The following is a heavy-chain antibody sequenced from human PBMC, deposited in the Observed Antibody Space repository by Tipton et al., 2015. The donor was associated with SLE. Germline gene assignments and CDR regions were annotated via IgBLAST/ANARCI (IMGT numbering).Heavy chain of an antibody. D-gene: IGHD2-21*02. CDR1: GGSFSGYY. CDR2: INHSGST. J-gene: IGHJ4*02. V-gene: IGHV4-34*01. CDR3: ARDMDGFGDPNLFEY. Sequence: TLSLTCAVYGGSFSGYYWSWIRQPPGKGLEWIGEINHSGSTNYNPSLKSRVTISVDTSKNQFSLNLTSVTAADTAVYYCARDMDGFGDPNLFEYWGQGMLVTVPS.